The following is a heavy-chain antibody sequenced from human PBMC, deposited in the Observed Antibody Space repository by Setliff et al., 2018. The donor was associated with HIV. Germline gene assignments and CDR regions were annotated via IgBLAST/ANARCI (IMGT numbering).Heavy chain of an antibody. D-gene: IGHD4-17*01. CDR1: GGSITSGHYY. Sequence: SETLSLTCTVSGGSITSGHYYWGWIRQPPGKGLEWIGNILDGRETFFNPSLKSRVTISVDASKNQFSLKLRSVTAADTAVYYCAREIYGGNSRPFDYWGQGTLVTVSS. CDR2: ILDGRET. V-gene: IGHV4-39*07. CDR3: AREIYGGNSRPFDY. J-gene: IGHJ4*02.